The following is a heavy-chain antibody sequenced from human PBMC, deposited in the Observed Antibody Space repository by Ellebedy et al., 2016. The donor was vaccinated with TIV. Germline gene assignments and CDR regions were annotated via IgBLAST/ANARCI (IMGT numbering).Heavy chain of an antibody. Sequence: GESLKISCAAFGFSLSDYSMNWVRQAPGKGLEWVSYISGSASVTAYADSVKGRFTISRDNARTSLYLQMNSLRVDDTAMYYCARSYGARTSGPWGQGTLVTVSS. CDR2: ISGSASVT. J-gene: IGHJ5*02. V-gene: IGHV3-48*04. D-gene: IGHD3-16*01. CDR1: GFSLSDYS. CDR3: ARSYGARTSGP.